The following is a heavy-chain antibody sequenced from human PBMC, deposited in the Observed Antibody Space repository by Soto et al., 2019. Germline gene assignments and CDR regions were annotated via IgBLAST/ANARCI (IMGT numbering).Heavy chain of an antibody. Sequence: EVQLLESGGGLVQPGGSLRLSCAASGFTFSSYAMSWVRQAPGKGLEWVSAISGSGGSTYYADSVKGRFNISRDNTKTAQLLQMNLLTAEDTAVYYCANDVGSRPVASDFDYWGQGTLVTVSS. J-gene: IGHJ4*02. V-gene: IGHV3-23*01. CDR1: GFTFSSYA. CDR3: ANDVGSRPVASDFDY. CDR2: ISGSGGST. D-gene: IGHD1-26*01.